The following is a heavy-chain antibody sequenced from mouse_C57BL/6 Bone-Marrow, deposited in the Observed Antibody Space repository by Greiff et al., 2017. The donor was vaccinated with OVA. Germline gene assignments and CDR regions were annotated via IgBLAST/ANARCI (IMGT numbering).Heavy chain of an antibody. D-gene: IGHD2-2*01. CDR1: GFSLTSYA. Sequence: VMLVESGPGLVAPSQSLSITCTVSGFSLTSYAISWVRQPPGKGLEWLGVIWTGGGTNYNSALKSRLSISKDNSKSQVFLKMNSLQTDDTARYYCSIYYGYDRAWFAYWGQGTLVTVSA. V-gene: IGHV2-9-1*01. J-gene: IGHJ3*01. CDR2: IWTGGGT. CDR3: SIYYGYDRAWFAY.